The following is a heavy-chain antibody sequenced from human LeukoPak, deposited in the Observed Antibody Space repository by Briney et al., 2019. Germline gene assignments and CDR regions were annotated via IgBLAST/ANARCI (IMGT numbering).Heavy chain of an antibody. CDR3: ARVLPSSCSSTSCYTYYYYGMDV. Sequence: WETLSLTCAVYGGFFSGYYWSWIRQPPGKWLGCQGEINDIGSPNYNPSLKGRFTLPVATTKNQSSLKLSSVTAADTAVYYCARVLPSSCSSTSCYTYYYYGMDVWGQGTPVTVSS. V-gene: IGHV4-34*01. CDR1: GGFFSGYY. D-gene: IGHD2-2*02. J-gene: IGHJ6*02. CDR2: INDIGSP.